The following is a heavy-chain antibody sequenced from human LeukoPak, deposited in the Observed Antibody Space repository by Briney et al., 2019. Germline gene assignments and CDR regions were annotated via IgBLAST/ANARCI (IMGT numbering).Heavy chain of an antibody. CDR1: GGSISSGDYS. D-gene: IGHD6-13*01. CDR2: IYYSGST. CDR3: ARDNSSPREYYYGMGV. J-gene: IGHJ6*02. V-gene: IGHV4-30-4*01. Sequence: PSQTLSLTCTVSGGSISSGDYSWSWIRQPPGKGLEWIGYIYYSGSTYYNPSLKSRVTISVDTSKNQFSLKLSSVTAADTAVYYCARDNSSPREYYYGMGVWGQGTTVTVSS.